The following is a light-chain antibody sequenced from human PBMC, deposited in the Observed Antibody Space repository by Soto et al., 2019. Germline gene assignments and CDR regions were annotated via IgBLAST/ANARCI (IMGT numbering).Light chain of an antibody. V-gene: IGLV2-14*03. CDR1: SSDVGEYNY. Sequence: QSVLTQTASVSGSPGQSITISCTGTSSDVGEYNYVSWYQQHPGKAPKLMTYNVSYRPSGVSNRFSGSKSGNAASLTISGLQAEDEAHYYCSSYTISSTLVVFGGGTKLTV. CDR2: NVS. CDR3: SSYTISSTLVV. J-gene: IGLJ3*02.